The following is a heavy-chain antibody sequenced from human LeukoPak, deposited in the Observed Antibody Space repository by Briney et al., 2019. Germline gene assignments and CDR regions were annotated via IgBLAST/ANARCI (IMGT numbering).Heavy chain of an antibody. CDR3: ARRPTGIDY. V-gene: IGHV4-59*12. D-gene: IGHD4-17*01. Sequence: SETLSLTCTVSGDSISSYYWSWIRQPPGKGLEWIGYISYTGSTSYSPSLTSRVTISVDTSKNQFSLKLSSVTAADTAVYYCARRPTGIDYRGQGTLVTVSS. J-gene: IGHJ4*02. CDR2: ISYTGST. CDR1: GDSISSYY.